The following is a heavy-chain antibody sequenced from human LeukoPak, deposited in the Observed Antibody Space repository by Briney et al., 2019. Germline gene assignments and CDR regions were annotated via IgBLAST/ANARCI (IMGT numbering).Heavy chain of an antibody. Sequence: SETLSLTCTVSGGSISSYYWSWIRQPPGKGLEWIGYIYYSGSTNYNPSLKSRVTISVDTSKNQFSLKLSSVTAADTAVYYCAGGGTNHFDHWGQGTLVTVSS. CDR1: GGSISSYY. D-gene: IGHD3-16*01. V-gene: IGHV4-59*01. CDR3: AGGGTNHFDH. CDR2: IYYSGST. J-gene: IGHJ4*02.